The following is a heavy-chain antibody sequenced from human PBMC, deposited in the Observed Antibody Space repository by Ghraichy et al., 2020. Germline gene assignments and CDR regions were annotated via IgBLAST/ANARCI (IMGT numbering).Heavy chain of an antibody. CDR3: ARGRAARIFSRSLDY. CDR2: INHSGST. J-gene: IGHJ4*02. D-gene: IGHD1-14*01. CDR1: GGSFSGYY. V-gene: IGHV4-34*01. Sequence: SETLSLTCAVYGGSFSGYYWSWIRQPPGKGLEWIGEINHSGSTNYNPSLKSRVTISVDTSKNQFSLKLSSVTAADTAVYYCARGRAARIFSRSLDYWGQGNLV.